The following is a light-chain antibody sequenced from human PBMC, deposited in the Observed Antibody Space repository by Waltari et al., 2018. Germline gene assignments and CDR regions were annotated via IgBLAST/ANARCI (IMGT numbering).Light chain of an antibody. J-gene: IGLJ3*02. CDR2: KTN. CDR3: LVYMGSGIWV. Sequence: QTVVTQEPSLSVSLGGTVTLTCALSSGSVSSTSYVSWYQQSPGQTPRTLVYKTNIRSSGVPDRFSGSSLGNKAALIITGAQADDECDYYCLVYMGSGIWVFGGGTKLTVL. CDR1: SGSVSSTSY. V-gene: IGLV8-61*01.